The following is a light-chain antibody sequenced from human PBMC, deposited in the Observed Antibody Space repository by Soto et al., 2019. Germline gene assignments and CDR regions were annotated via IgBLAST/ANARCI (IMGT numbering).Light chain of an antibody. CDR2: DNN. CDR1: SSDVGGYNY. Sequence: QSVLTQPASVSGSPGQSITISCTGTSSDVGGYNYVSWYQQHPGKAPKLMIYDNNKRPSGIPDRFSGSQSGTSATLGITGLQTGDEAVYYCGSWDSSLTYVFGTGTKVTVL. J-gene: IGLJ1*01. V-gene: IGLV2-14*01. CDR3: GSWDSSLTYV.